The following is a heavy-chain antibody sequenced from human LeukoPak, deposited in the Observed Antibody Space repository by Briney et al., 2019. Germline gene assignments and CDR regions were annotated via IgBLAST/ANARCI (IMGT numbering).Heavy chain of an antibody. CDR1: GFTFRNYW. Sequence: PGGSLRLSCVASGFTFRNYWMSWVRQAPGKGLEWLANLKEDGTTTYYVDSVKGLFTISRDNAKNSVYLQMNSLRVEDRAVYYCARIGYSSSSWGYWGRGTLVTVSS. D-gene: IGHD6-6*01. J-gene: IGHJ4*02. CDR3: ARIGYSSSSWGY. V-gene: IGHV3-7*01. CDR2: LKEDGTTT.